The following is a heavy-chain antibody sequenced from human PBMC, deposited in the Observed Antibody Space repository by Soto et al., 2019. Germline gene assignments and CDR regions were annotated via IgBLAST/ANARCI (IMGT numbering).Heavy chain of an antibody. Sequence: GGSLRLSCAASEFTFSSYAMSWVRQAPGKGLEWVSAISGSGGSTYYADSVKGRFTISRDNSKNTLYLQMNSLRAEDTAIYYCAKHEWAAAGFLGGYYYDAMDVWGQGTTVTVSS. CDR2: ISGSGGST. CDR3: AKHEWAAAGFLGGYYYDAMDV. V-gene: IGHV3-23*01. J-gene: IGHJ6*02. CDR1: EFTFSSYA. D-gene: IGHD6-13*01.